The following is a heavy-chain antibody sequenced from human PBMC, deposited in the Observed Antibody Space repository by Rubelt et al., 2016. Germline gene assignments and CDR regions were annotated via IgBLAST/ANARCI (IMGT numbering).Heavy chain of an antibody. V-gene: IGHV3-23*04. Sequence: VQLVESGGGLVQPGGSLRLSCAASGFSFSSFWMHWVRQAPGKGLVWVSATSVSTGRTYYIDSVKGRFTISRDNSKNTLYLQMNSLRVEDTAVYYCPTPAHRGSYFDYWGQGPLVTVSS. CDR2: TSVSTGRT. J-gene: IGHJ4*02. CDR1: GFSFSSFW. CDR3: PTPAHRGSYFDY. D-gene: IGHD3-10*01.